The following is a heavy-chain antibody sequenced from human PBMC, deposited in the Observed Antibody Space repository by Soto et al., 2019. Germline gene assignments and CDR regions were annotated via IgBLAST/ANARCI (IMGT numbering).Heavy chain of an antibody. CDR1: GYTLNDLS. CDR2: VDPEDGET. J-gene: IGHJ4*02. D-gene: IGHD1-1*01. Sequence: QVQVVQSGAEVKKPGASVKVSCKVSGYTLNDLSIHWVRQAPGKGLEWMGGVDPEDGETSYAQKFQGRVTMTEDTARATAYLELSRLSSEATAAYYCAIRGTRCLDSPFAYCGQGTLVTVSS. CDR3: AIRGTRCLDSPFAY. V-gene: IGHV1-24*01.